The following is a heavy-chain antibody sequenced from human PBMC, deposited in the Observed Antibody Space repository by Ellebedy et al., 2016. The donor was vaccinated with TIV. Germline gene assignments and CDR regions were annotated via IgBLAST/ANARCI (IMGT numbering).Heavy chain of an antibody. Sequence: GGSLTLSXAASGFTFSSYWMSWVRQAQGKGLEWVANIKQDGSEKYYVDSVKGRFTISRDNAKNSLYLQMNSLRAEDTAVYYCARAGGGGYSYAHLPEYYFDYWGQGTLVTVSS. CDR1: GFTFSSYW. CDR2: IKQDGSEK. J-gene: IGHJ4*02. V-gene: IGHV3-7*04. CDR3: ARAGGGGYSYAHLPEYYFDY. D-gene: IGHD5-18*01.